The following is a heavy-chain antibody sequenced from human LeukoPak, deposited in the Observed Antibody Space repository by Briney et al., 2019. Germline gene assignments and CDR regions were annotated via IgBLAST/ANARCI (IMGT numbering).Heavy chain of an antibody. CDR2: ITATGDTA. CDR1: GFTFTKCA. Sequence: GGSLRLSCVASGFTFTKCAMSWIRQAPGKGLEWVAIITATGDTAFYADSVKGRFTISREKSRNTVYMQMDSLRAEDTAIYYCAGDRNSDWYSPLDYWGQGSQVTVSP. V-gene: IGHV3-23*01. CDR3: AGDRNSDWYSPLDY. D-gene: IGHD6-19*01. J-gene: IGHJ4*02.